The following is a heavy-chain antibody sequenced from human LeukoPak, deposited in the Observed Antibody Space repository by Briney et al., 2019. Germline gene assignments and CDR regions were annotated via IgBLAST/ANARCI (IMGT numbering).Heavy chain of an antibody. V-gene: IGHV1-69*05. J-gene: IGHJ4*02. CDR2: IIPIFGTA. Sequence: ASVKLSCKASGGTFSSYAISWVRQAPGQGLEWMGGIIPIFGTANYAQKFQGRVTVTRDTSTSTVHMELSGLRSEDTAVYYCARDQEGFDYWGQGTLVTVSS. CDR3: ARDQEGFDY. CDR1: GGTFSSYA.